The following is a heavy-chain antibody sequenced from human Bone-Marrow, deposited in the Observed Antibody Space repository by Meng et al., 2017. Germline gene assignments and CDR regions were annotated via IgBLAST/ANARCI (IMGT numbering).Heavy chain of an antibody. Sequence: GGSLRLSCKGSGYSFTSYWIGWVRQMPGKGRGWMGIIYPGDSDTRYSPSFQGQVTISADKSISTAYLQWSSLKASDTAMYYCARHGKGGTAMVTPYNYYYGMDVWGQGTTVTVSS. V-gene: IGHV5-51*01. CDR3: ARHGKGGTAMVTPYNYYYGMDV. CDR1: GYSFTSYW. CDR2: IYPGDSDT. J-gene: IGHJ6*02. D-gene: IGHD5-18*01.